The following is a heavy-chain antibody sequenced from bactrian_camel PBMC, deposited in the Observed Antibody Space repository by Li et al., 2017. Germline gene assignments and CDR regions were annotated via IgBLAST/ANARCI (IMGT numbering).Heavy chain of an antibody. J-gene: IGHJ6*01. V-gene: IGHV3S53*01. CDR2: IITGGGPS. Sequence: VQLVESGGGLVQPGGSLRLSCAYSGYDYSNNNCMAWFRQAPGKEREAIATIITGGGPSTYADSVRGRFAISRDNAKNSVYLQMNSLKREDTALYYCVRRSRTPGFDFGQWGPGTQVTVS. CDR3: VRRSRTPGFDFGQ. CDR1: GYDYSNNNC.